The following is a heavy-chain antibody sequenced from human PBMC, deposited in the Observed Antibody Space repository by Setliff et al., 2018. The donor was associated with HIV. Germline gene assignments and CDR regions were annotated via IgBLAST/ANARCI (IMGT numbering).Heavy chain of an antibody. J-gene: IGHJ4*02. CDR2: ISPYNGHT. Sequence: ASVKVSCKASGGTFSNYAINWVRQAPGQGLEWMGWISPYNGHTNFAQKFQGRVTMTTDTATSTAYMEVRSLRSDDTAVYYCARTDYGGNSGGNYFDYWGQGSLVTVSS. CDR3: ARTDYGGNSGGNYFDY. CDR1: GGTFSNYA. D-gene: IGHD4-17*01. V-gene: IGHV1-18*01.